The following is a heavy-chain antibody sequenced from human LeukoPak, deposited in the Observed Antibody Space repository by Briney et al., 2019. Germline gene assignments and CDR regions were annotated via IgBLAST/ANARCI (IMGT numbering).Heavy chain of an antibody. CDR2: ISSSSSTI. D-gene: IGHD2-8*01. Sequence: GGSLRLSCAASGFTFSSYSMNWVRQAPGKGLEWVSYISSSSSTIYHADSVKGRFTISRDNAKNSLYLQMNSLRAEDTAVYYCAREGPEYCTNGVCPGAFDIWGQGTMVTVSS. CDR3: AREGPEYCTNGVCPGAFDI. V-gene: IGHV3-48*01. J-gene: IGHJ3*02. CDR1: GFTFSSYS.